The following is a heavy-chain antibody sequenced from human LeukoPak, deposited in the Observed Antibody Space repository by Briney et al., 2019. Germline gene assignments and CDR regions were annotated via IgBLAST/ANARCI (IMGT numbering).Heavy chain of an antibody. CDR1: GFIFSGSA. Sequence: GGSLRLSCAASGFIFSGSAMHWGRQAPGTGLEWVAVISYDGSRTDYTVSVNGRFTISRDNSKNTLYLQMNSLRTEDTAVYYCATAPLYSSSWYFRGYFDDWGQGTLVTVSS. J-gene: IGHJ4*02. D-gene: IGHD6-13*01. V-gene: IGHV3-30*04. CDR3: ATAPLYSSSWYFRGYFDD. CDR2: ISYDGSRT.